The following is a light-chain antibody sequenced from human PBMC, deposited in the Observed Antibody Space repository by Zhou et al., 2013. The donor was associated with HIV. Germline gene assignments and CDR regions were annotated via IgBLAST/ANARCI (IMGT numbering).Light chain of an antibody. CDR2: KIS. CDR3: MQATQFPRT. Sequence: DIVMTQTPLASPVTLGQPASIFCRSSQSLVHDNGNTYLTWFHQRPGQPPRPLIYKISNRFSGVPDRFSGSGAGTDFTLKISRVEAEDVGLYYCMQATQFPRTFGQGTHVEIK. CDR1: QSLVHDNGNTY. J-gene: IGKJ1*01. V-gene: IGKV2-24*01.